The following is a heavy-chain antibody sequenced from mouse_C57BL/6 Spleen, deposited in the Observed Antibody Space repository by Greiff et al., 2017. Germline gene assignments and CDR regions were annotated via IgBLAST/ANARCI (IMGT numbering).Heavy chain of an antibody. V-gene: IGHV1-81*01. CDR1: GYTFTSYG. CDR3: ARSETIYYGNVDY. J-gene: IGHJ2*01. CDR2: IYPRSGNT. D-gene: IGHD2-1*01. Sequence: QVQLKESGAELARPGASVKLSCKASGYTFTSYGISWVKQRTGQGLEWIGEIYPRSGNTYYNEKFKGKATLTADKSSSTAYMALRSLTSEDSAVYFCARSETIYYGNVDYWGQGTTLTVSS.